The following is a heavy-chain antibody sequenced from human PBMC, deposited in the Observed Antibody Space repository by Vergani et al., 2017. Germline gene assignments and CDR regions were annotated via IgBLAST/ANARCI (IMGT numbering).Heavy chain of an antibody. V-gene: IGHV4-59*08. J-gene: IGHJ2*01. CDR2: IYYSGST. CDR3: ARARKGWYFDL. CDR1: GGSISSYY. Sequence: QVQLQESGPGLVKPSETLSLTCTVSGGSISSYYWSWIRQPPGKGREWIGYIYYSGSTNYNPSRKSRVTRSVDTSKSQFSLKLSSVTAADTAVYYCARARKGWYFDLWGRGTLVTVSS.